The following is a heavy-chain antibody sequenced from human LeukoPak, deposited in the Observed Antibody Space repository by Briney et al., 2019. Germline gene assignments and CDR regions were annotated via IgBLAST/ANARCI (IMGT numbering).Heavy chain of an antibody. CDR3: ARVHSRAPVFDY. V-gene: IGHV4-59*01. Sequence: SETLSLTCSVCGGSISSYYWSWLRQPPGKGLEWGGYIYYSGSTNYNPSLKSRVTISADTSKNHFSLKLSSVTAAATAVYNCARVHSRAPVFDYWGQGTLVTVSS. CDR2: IYYSGST. D-gene: IGHD6-13*01. CDR1: GGSISSYY. J-gene: IGHJ4*02.